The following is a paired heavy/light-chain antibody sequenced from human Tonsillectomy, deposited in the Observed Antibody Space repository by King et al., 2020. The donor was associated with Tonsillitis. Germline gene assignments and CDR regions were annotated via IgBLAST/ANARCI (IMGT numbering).Light chain of an antibody. CDR2: VAS. V-gene: IGKV1-9*01. J-gene: IGKJ4*01. CDR1: QDISRY. CDR3: QQVNGNPT. Sequence: DIQLTQSPSFLSASVGDRVTITCRASQDISRYLAWYQQKPGKAPKLLMYVASTLQSGVPSRFSGSGSGTEFTLTISSLQPEDFASYYCQQVNGNPTFGGGTKVEIK.
Heavy chain of an antibody. CDR3: ARDGIEPWSTLYYFDS. CDR1: GFTFNNYG. J-gene: IGHJ4*02. Sequence: QVQLVESGGRLAQPGRSLRLSCAASGFTFNNYGMTWVRQAPGKGPEWVAAISHDGSHEYYADSVEGRFTISRDNSKSSLSLEMNGLRTEDTGVYYCARDGIEPWSTLYYFDSWGQGTLVTVSS. D-gene: IGHD1-1*01. V-gene: IGHV3-30*01. CDR2: ISHDGSHE.